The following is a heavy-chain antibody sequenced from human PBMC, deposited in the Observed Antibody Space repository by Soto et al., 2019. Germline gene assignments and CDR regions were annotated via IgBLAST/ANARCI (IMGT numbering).Heavy chain of an antibody. D-gene: IGHD4-17*01. CDR3: ARGYGDFDY. V-gene: IGHV3-21*01. Sequence: EVQLVESGGGLVKPGESLRLSCAASGFTFSSYSMNWVRQAPGKGLEWVSSISSSSNYIYYADSVKGRFTISRDNAKNSLYLQMNSLRAEDTAVYYCARGYGDFDYWGQGTLVTVSS. J-gene: IGHJ4*02. CDR2: ISSSSNYI. CDR1: GFTFSSYS.